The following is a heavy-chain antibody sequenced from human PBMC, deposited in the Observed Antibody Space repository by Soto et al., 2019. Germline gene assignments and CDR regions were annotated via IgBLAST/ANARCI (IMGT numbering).Heavy chain of an antibody. CDR2: IYYSGST. J-gene: IGHJ3*02. Sequence: QVQLQESGPGLVKPSQTLSLTCTVSGGSISSGGYYWSWIRQHPGKGLEWIGYIYYSGSTYYNPSLKSRVTISVDTSKNQFSLKLSSVTAADTAVYYCAREIGHGGPRVDDAFDIWGQGTMVTVSS. CDR1: GGSISSGGYY. D-gene: IGHD4-17*01. V-gene: IGHV4-31*03. CDR3: AREIGHGGPRVDDAFDI.